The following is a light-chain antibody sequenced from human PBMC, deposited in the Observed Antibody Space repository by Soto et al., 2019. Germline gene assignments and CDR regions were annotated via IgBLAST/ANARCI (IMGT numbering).Light chain of an antibody. CDR2: LEGSGIY. Sequence: QPVLTQSSSASASLGSSVKLTCTLSSGHSSYIIAWHQQQPGKAPRYLMKLEGSGIYNKGSGVPDRFSGASSGADRYLTISSLQCEDEAYYYCETWDRNTRVFGGGTKRTVL. CDR3: ETWDRNTRV. CDR1: SGHSSYI. V-gene: IGLV4-60*02. J-gene: IGLJ2*01.